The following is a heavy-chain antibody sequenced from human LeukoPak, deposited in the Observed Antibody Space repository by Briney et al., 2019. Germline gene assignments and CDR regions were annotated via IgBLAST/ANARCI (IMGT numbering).Heavy chain of an antibody. J-gene: IGHJ3*01. D-gene: IGHD3-22*01. V-gene: IGHV3-7*05. CDR3: ARDSIPGYDSSGYMVAFDL. CDR1: GFTFNNYW. Sequence: GGPLRLSCAASGFTFNNYWMTWVRQAPGKGLEWVANIKQDGSDKYYVDSVKGRFITSRATAKNSLYLQMNSLRAEATAVYYCARDSIPGYDSSGYMVAFDLWGQGTMVTVSS. CDR2: IKQDGSDK.